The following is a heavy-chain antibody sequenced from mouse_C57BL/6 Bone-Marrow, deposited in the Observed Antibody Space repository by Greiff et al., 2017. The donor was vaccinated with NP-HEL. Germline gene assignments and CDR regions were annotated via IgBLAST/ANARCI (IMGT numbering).Heavy chain of an antibody. CDR2: FHPYNDDT. D-gene: IGHD1-1*01. Sequence: QVQLQQPGAELVKPGASVKMSCKASGYTFTTYPIEWMKQNHGKSLEWIGNFHPYNDDTKYNEKFKGKATLTVEKSSSTVYLELSRLTSDDSAVYYCARGITTVVATDWYFDVWGTGTTVTVSS. CDR3: ARGITTVVATDWYFDV. J-gene: IGHJ1*03. CDR1: GYTFTTYP. V-gene: IGHV1-47*01.